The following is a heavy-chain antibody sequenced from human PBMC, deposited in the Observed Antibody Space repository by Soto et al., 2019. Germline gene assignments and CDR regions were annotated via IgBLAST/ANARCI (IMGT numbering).Heavy chain of an antibody. V-gene: IGHV3-30-3*01. CDR3: ARADTVNWFDF. Sequence: RLSCAASGFTFSSYAMHWVRQAPGKGLEWVAVISYDGSNKYYADSVKGRFTISRDNSKNTLYLQMNSLRAEDTAVYYCARADTVNWFDFCGQGSMVTVSA. CDR1: GFTFSSYA. CDR2: ISYDGSNK. J-gene: IGHJ5*01.